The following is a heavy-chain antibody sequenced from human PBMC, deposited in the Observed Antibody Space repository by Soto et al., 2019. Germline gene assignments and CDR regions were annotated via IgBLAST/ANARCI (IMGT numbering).Heavy chain of an antibody. CDR1: GFTVSSNY. V-gene: IGHV3-53*02. CDR3: ARDRGVSPPNYYYYGMDV. D-gene: IGHD3-10*01. J-gene: IGHJ6*02. Sequence: EVQLVETGGGLIQPRGSLRLSCAASGFTVSSNYMSWVRQAPGKGLEWVSVIYSGGSTYYADSVKGRFTISRDNSKNTLYLQMNSLRAEDTAVYYCARDRGVSPPNYYYYGMDVWGQGTTVTVSS. CDR2: IYSGGST.